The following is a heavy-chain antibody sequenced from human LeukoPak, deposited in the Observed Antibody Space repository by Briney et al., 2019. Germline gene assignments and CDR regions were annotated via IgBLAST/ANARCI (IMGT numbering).Heavy chain of an antibody. V-gene: IGHV3-74*03. CDR3: ARSSYTSSRFDY. CDR2: INSDGSSP. D-gene: IGHD6-13*01. CDR1: GFTFSSYW. Sequence: PGGSLRLSCAASGFTFSSYWMHWVRHAPGKGLVWVSRINSDGSSPTYADSVKGRFTISRDNAKNTLYLQMNSLSAEDTAVYYCARSSYTSSRFDYWGQGTLVTVSS. J-gene: IGHJ4*02.